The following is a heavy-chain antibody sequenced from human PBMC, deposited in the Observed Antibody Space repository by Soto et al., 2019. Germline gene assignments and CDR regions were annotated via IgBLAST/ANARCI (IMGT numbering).Heavy chain of an antibody. D-gene: IGHD6-13*01. CDR1: GFTFSSYS. V-gene: IGHV3-7*04. Sequence: GGSLRLSCAASGFTFSSYSMNWVRQAPGKGPEWVANIKSSGSEKYYVDSVRGRFTVSRDNAQNSLYLQMSNLRADDTAVYYCARGGPGSSNYWFYWGQGTLVTVSS. CDR3: ARGGPGSSNYWFY. CDR2: IKSSGSEK. J-gene: IGHJ4*02.